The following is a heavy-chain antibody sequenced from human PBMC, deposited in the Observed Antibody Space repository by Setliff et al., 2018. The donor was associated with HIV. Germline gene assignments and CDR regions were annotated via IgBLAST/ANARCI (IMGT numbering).Heavy chain of an antibody. Sequence: ASVKVSCKASGGTFSSYAISWVRQAPGQGLEWMGGIIPIFGTANYAQKFQGRVTITADESTSTAYMELSSLRSEDTAVYYCARARRSSMVRGTYSDYWGQGTLVTVSS. V-gene: IGHV1-69*13. CDR1: GGTFSSYA. CDR2: IIPIFGTA. CDR3: ARARRSSMVRGTYSDY. D-gene: IGHD3-10*01. J-gene: IGHJ4*02.